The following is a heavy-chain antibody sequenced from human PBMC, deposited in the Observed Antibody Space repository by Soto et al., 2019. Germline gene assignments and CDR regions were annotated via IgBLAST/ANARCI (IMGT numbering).Heavy chain of an antibody. CDR2: IIPILGIA. CDR3: ARSLDSSGYYWDFDY. CDR1: GGTFSSYT. Sequence: QVQLVQSGAEVKKPGSSVKVSCKASGGTFSSYTISWVRQAPGQGLEWMGRIIPILGIANYAQQFQGRVTITEDKSTSTAYMELSSLRSEDTAVYYCARSLDSSGYYWDFDYWGQGTLVTVSS. V-gene: IGHV1-69*02. J-gene: IGHJ4*02. D-gene: IGHD3-22*01.